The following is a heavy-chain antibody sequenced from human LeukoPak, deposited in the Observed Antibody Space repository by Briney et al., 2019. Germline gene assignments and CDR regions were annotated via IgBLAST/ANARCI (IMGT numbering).Heavy chain of an antibody. Sequence: GGSLRLSCAASGFTFDDYGMSWVRQAPGKGLEWVSGISWSGGSIDYADSVKGRFTISRENGKNSLYLQMNSLTAEDMALYYCAKSRSVAGHSGYAFDIWGQGTMVSVSS. CDR3: AKSRSVAGHSGYAFDI. J-gene: IGHJ3*02. D-gene: IGHD1-26*01. CDR1: GFTFDDYG. CDR2: ISWSGGSI. V-gene: IGHV3-9*03.